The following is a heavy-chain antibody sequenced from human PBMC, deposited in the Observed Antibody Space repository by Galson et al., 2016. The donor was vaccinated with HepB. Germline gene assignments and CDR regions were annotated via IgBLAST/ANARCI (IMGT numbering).Heavy chain of an antibody. D-gene: IGHD4-17*01. V-gene: IGHV1-18*04. J-gene: IGHJ4*02. CDR1: GYMFTSHG. Sequence: SVKVSCKGSGYMFTSHGISWVRQAPGQGLEWMGWISTKNGDTNYLQRLQGRLTVTTDTSTNSVYMELRSLRYDDTAIYYCARDAQSDGEYVADYWGQGTLVTVLS. CDR3: ARDAQSDGEYVADY. CDR2: ISTKNGDT.